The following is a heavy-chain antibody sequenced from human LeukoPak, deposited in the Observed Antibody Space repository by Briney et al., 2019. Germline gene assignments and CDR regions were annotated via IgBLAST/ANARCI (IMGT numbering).Heavy chain of an antibody. J-gene: IGHJ3*02. CDR2: IYWDDDK. CDR3: AHRRKLVGATGYDAFDI. CDR1: GFSLSTSGVG. D-gene: IGHD1-26*01. Sequence: SGPTLVKPTQTLTLTCTFSGFSLSTSGVGVGWIRQPPGKALEWLALIYWDDDKRYSPSLKSRLTITKDTSKNQVVLTMTNMDPVDTATYYCAHRRKLVGATGYDAFDIWGQGTMVTVSS. V-gene: IGHV2-5*02.